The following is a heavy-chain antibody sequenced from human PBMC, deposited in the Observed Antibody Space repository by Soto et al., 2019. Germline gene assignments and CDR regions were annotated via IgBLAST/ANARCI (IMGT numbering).Heavy chain of an antibody. CDR1: GFTFSSYA. V-gene: IGHV3-23*01. D-gene: IGHD2-2*01. Sequence: GGSLRLSCAASGFTFSSYAMSWVRQAPGKGLEWVSAISGSGGSTYYADSVKGRFTISRDNSKNTLYLQMNSLRAEDTAVYYCAKDLYAPAAKVLLLRGYYMDVWGKGTTVTVSS. CDR2: ISGSGGST. CDR3: AKDLYAPAAKVLLLRGYYMDV. J-gene: IGHJ6*03.